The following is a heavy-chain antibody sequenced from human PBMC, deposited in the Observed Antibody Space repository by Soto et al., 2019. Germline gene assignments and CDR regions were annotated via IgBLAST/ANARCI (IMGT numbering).Heavy chain of an antibody. CDR1: GGTFGHNG. D-gene: IGHD2-8*02. V-gene: IGHV1-69*14. CDR2: IIPVYGTV. Sequence: QVQLVQSGTEVTKPGSSVQVSCKLSGGTFGHNGISWVRQVPGQGLEWLGGIIPVYGTVNYALKFLGKVSSTADKSTSTAYMELSGLRPEDTALYFGARDGGVTGMTILDYWGQGTLIHVSS. CDR3: ARDGGVTGMTILDY. J-gene: IGHJ4*02.